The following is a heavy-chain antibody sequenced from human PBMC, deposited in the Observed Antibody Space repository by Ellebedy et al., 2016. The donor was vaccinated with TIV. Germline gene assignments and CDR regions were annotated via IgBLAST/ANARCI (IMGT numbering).Heavy chain of an antibody. D-gene: IGHD4-11*01. J-gene: IGHJ4*02. CDR3: ARDNDYKIDY. V-gene: IGHV3-74*01. CDR1: GFTFSNHW. Sequence: PGVSLRLSCAASGFTFSNHWMYWVRQAPGKGLLYISRIIGDGSKTSYADSVKGRFTISRDNAKNTLYLQLNSLGADDTAVYYCARDNDYKIDYWGQGTLVTVSS. CDR2: IIGDGSKT.